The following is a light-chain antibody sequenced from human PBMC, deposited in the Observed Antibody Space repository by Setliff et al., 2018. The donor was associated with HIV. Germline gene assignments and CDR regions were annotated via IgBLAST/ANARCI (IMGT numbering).Light chain of an antibody. CDR2: DVS. V-gene: IGLV2-14*03. J-gene: IGLJ1*01. Sequence: QSALTQPASVSGSPGQSITISCTGTSSDVGGYNYVSWYQQHPGKAPKLIIYDVSDRPSGVSNRFSGSKSGNTASLTISGLQADDEADYYCNSYTSSSTLVFGTGTKV. CDR3: NSYTSSSTLV. CDR1: SSDVGGYNY.